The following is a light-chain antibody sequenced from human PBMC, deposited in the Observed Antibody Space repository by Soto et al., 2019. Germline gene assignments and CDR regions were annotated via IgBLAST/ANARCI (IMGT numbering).Light chain of an antibody. CDR2: GAS. Sequence: EIVLTQSPGTLSLSPGERATLSCRASQSVDSNYLAWYQQKPGQAPRLLIYGASSRATGIPDRFSGSGSGTDFTLTVSRLEPEDFAVYYCQQYGSSPFITFGQGTRLEIK. CDR3: QQYGSSPFIT. CDR1: QSVDSNY. J-gene: IGKJ5*01. V-gene: IGKV3-20*01.